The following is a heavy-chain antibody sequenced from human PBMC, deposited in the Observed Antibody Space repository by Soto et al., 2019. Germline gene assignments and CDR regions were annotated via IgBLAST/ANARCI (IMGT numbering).Heavy chain of an antibody. Sequence: PGGSLRLSCAASGFTFDDYAMHWVRQAPGKGLEWVSGISWNSGSIDYADSVKGRFTISRDNAKNSLYLQMNSLRAEDTALYYCAKDRGRTTYYYYGMDVWGQGTTVTVSS. CDR3: AKDRGRTTYYYYGMDV. V-gene: IGHV3-9*01. CDR2: ISWNSGSI. J-gene: IGHJ6*02. CDR1: GFTFDDYA. D-gene: IGHD1-7*01.